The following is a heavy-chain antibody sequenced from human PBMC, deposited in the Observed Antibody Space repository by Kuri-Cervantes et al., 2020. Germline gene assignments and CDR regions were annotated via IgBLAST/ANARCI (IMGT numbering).Heavy chain of an antibody. D-gene: IGHD4-11*01. CDR3: ASTSPFDY. Sequence: GESLKISCAASGFTFSSYAMSWVRQAPGKELEWVSAISGSGGSTYYADSVKGRFTISRDNSKNTLYLQMNSLRAEDTAVYYCASTSPFDYWGQGTLVTVSS. J-gene: IGHJ4*02. CDR2: ISGSGGST. CDR1: GFTFSSYA. V-gene: IGHV3-23*01.